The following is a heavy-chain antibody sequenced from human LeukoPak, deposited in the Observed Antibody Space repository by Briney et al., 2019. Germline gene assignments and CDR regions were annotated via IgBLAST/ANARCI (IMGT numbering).Heavy chain of an antibody. CDR3: ARTSIAARRADFDY. CDR2: INSNSGGT. J-gene: IGHJ4*02. Sequence: ASVRVSCKTSGYTFTDYYIHWMQQAPGQGLEWMGWINSNSGGTSYAQKFQGRVTLTRDTPTRTAFMELNRLTSDDTAAYYCARTSIAARRADFDYWGQGTVVTVSS. D-gene: IGHD6-6*01. CDR1: GYTFTDYY. V-gene: IGHV1-2*02.